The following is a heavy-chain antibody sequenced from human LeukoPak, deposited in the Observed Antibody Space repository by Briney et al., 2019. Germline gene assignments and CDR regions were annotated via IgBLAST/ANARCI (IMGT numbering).Heavy chain of an antibody. V-gene: IGHV4-59*08. CDR3: ARSAAMVDYYYYGMDV. CDR2: IYYSGST. CDR1: GGSISSYY. D-gene: IGHD5-18*01. J-gene: IGHJ6*02. Sequence: SETLSLTCTVSGGSISSYYWSWIRQPPGKGLEWIGYIYYSGSTNYNPSLKSRVTISVDTPKNQFSLKLSSVTAADTAVYYCARSAAMVDYYYYGMDVWGQGTTVTVSS.